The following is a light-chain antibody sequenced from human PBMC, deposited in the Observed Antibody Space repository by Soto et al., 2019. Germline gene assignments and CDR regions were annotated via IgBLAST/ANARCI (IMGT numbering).Light chain of an antibody. V-gene: IGLV2-23*01. CDR2: EAT. Sequence: QSALTQPASVSGSPEQSITISCTGTSSDVGSYNLVSWYQQHPDKAPKVMIYEATKRPSGVSNRFSGSKSGNTASLTISGLQAEDEADYYCQSYDSDFVIFGGGTKVTVL. CDR1: SSDVGSYNL. CDR3: QSYDSDFVI. J-gene: IGLJ2*01.